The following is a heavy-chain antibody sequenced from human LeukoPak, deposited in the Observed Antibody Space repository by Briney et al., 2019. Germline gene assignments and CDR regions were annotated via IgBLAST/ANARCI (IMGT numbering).Heavy chain of an antibody. Sequence: GGSLRLSCAASGFTFSSYGMHWVRQAPGKGLEWVAFVRSAGSNKYYADSVKGRFTISRDNSKNTLYLQMNSLRAEDTAVYYCAKRGTYYYDSSGYTNWGQGTLVTVSS. J-gene: IGHJ4*02. V-gene: IGHV3-30*02. D-gene: IGHD3-22*01. CDR3: AKRGTYYYDSSGYTN. CDR1: GFTFSSYG. CDR2: VRSAGSNK.